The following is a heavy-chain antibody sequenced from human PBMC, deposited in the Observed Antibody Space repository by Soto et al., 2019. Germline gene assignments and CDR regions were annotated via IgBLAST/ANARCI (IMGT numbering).Heavy chain of an antibody. CDR1: GYAFGAYY. V-gene: IGHV1-2*02. Sequence: ASVKVSCKASGYAFGAYYIYWVRQAPGQGLEWMGYINPHGGGARYVQEFRDRLTITTDTPKDIAYMELRSLTSDDTAIYYCAKGRVRPPNGAYSFDVWGQGTSVTVSS. CDR2: INPHGGGA. J-gene: IGHJ3*01. CDR3: AKGRVRPPNGAYSFDV. D-gene: IGHD3-16*01.